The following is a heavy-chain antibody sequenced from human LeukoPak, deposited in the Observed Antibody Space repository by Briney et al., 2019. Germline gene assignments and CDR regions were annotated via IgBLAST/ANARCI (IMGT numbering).Heavy chain of an antibody. V-gene: IGHV1-2*02. CDR1: GYTFTGYY. J-gene: IGHJ4*02. D-gene: IGHD2-2*01. Sequence: ASVKVSCKASGYTFTGYYIHWMRQAPGQGLEWMGWMNPNSGDTSYAQKFQGRVTMTRDTPISTAYMELTRLRSDDTAVYYCARRRIDCIDTGCQVDYWGQGTLVTVPS. CDR3: ARRRIDCIDTGCQVDY. CDR2: MNPNSGDT.